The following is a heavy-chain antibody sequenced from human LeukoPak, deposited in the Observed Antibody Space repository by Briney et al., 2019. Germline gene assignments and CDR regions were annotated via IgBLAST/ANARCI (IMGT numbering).Heavy chain of an antibody. V-gene: IGHV3-48*03. CDR1: GXTFSSYE. CDR2: ISSSGSTI. CDR3: ARERGYSGYDYFIDSPSDY. J-gene: IGHJ4*02. D-gene: IGHD5-12*01. Sequence: GGSLRLSCAASGXTFSSYEMNWVRQAPGKGLEWVSYISSSGSTIYIADSVKGRFTISRDNAKNSLYLQMNSLRAEDTAVYYCARERGYSGYDYFIDSPSDYWGQGTLVTVSS.